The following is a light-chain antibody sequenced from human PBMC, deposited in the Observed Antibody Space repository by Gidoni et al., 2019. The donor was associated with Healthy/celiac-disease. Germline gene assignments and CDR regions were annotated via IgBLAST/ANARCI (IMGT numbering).Light chain of an antibody. V-gene: IGLV4-69*01. CDR1: SGHSSYA. CDR3: QTWGTPWV. CDR2: LNSDGSH. J-gene: IGLJ3*02. Sequence: QLLLTQSPSASASRGPSVKLTCTRSSGHSSYAIAWHQQQQEKGPRYLMKLNSDGSHSKGDGIPDRFSGSSSGAERYLTVSSLQSEDEADYYCQTWGTPWVFGGGTKLTVL.